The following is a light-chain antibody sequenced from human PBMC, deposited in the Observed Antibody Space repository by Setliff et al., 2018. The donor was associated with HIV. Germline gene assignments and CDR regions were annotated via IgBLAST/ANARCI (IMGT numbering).Light chain of an antibody. CDR3: SSYTSSTSRV. CDR1: TSDVGAYNY. Sequence: QSALTQPGSVSGSPGQSITISCTGTTSDVGAYNYVSWYQQHPGKAPKLLIYDVTNRPSGVSNRFSGSKSANTASLTISGLQAEDEADYYCSSYTSSTSRVFGSGTKVTVL. J-gene: IGLJ1*01. CDR2: DVT. V-gene: IGLV2-14*03.